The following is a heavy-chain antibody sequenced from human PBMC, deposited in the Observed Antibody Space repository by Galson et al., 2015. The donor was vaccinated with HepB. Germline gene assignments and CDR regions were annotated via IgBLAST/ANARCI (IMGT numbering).Heavy chain of an antibody. CDR1: GFTFSSYA. CDR2: ISYDGSNK. CDR3: ARDGWNCNYGVDY. Sequence: SLRLSCAASGFTFSSYAMHWVRQAPGKGLEWVAVISYDGSNKYYADSVKGRFTISRDNSKNTLYLQMNSLRAEDTAVYYCARDGWNCNYGVDYWGQRTLVTVSS. D-gene: IGHD1-7*01. J-gene: IGHJ4*02. V-gene: IGHV3-30-3*01.